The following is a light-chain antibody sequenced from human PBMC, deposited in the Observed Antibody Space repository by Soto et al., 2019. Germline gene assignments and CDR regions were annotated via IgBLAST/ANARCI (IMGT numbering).Light chain of an antibody. Sequence: QSALTQPASVSGSPGQSITISCTGTSSDVGSYNLVSWYQQHPGKAPKLMIYEGSKRPSGVSNRVSGSKSGNTASLTISGLQAEDEAEYYCCSYAGSSTSVVFGGGTKLTVL. J-gene: IGLJ2*01. V-gene: IGLV2-23*01. CDR2: EGS. CDR3: CSYAGSSTSVV. CDR1: SSDVGSYNL.